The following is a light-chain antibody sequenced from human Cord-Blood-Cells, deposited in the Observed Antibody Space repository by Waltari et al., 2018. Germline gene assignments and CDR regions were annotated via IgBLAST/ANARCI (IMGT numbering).Light chain of an antibody. CDR1: QSVSSN. CDR2: GTS. Sequence: IVMTQSPATLSVSPGERATLSCRASQSVSSNLAWYQQKPGQAPRLLIYGTSTRATGIPARFSGSGSGTEFTLTISSPQSEDFAVYYCQQYNNWPPLTFGGGTKVEIK. J-gene: IGKJ4*01. V-gene: IGKV3-15*01. CDR3: QQYNNWPPLT.